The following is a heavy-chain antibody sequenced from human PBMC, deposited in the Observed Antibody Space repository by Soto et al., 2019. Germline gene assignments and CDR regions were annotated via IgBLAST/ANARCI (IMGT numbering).Heavy chain of an antibody. Sequence: SETLSLTCAVYGGSFSGYYWSWIRQPPGKGLEWIGEINHSGRTNYNPSLKSRVTISVDTSKNKFSLKLSSVTAADTAVYYCARGALSYYYYYMDFWGKGTTVTVSS. CDR3: ARGALSYYYYYMDF. J-gene: IGHJ6*03. CDR2: INHSGRT. CDR1: GGSFSGYY. V-gene: IGHV4-34*01.